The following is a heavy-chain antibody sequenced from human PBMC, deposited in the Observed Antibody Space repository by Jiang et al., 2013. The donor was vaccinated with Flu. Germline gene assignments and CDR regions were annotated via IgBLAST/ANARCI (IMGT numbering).Heavy chain of an antibody. D-gene: IGHD2-21*01. Sequence: KPSETLSLTCTVSGGSISSSSYYWGWIRQPPGKGLEWIGSIYYSGSTYYNPSLKSRVTISVDTSKNQFSLKLSSVTAADTAVYYCARRNSFLVVAREYFDYWGQGTLVTVSS. CDR2: IYYSGST. CDR3: ARRNSFLVVAREYFDY. J-gene: IGHJ4*02. V-gene: IGHV4-39*01. CDR1: GGSISSSSYY.